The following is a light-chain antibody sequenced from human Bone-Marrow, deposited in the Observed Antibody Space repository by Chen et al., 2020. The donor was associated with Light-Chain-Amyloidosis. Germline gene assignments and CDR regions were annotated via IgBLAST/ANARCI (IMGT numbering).Light chain of an antibody. CDR2: DDS. J-gene: IGLJ3*02. V-gene: IGLV3-21*02. Sequence: SYVLTQPSSVSVAPGQTATIACGGNNIGSTSVHWYQQTPGQAPLLVVYDDSDRPSGIPERLAGSNSGTTATRTISRVAAGDEADYYCQVWDMSSDRPVFGGGTKLTVL. CDR1: NIGSTS. CDR3: QVWDMSSDRPV.